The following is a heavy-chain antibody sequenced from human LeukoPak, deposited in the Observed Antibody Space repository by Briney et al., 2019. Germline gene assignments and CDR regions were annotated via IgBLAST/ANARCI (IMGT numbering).Heavy chain of an antibody. CDR2: IYHSGST. CDR1: GYSISSGYY. J-gene: IGHJ4*02. V-gene: IGHV4-38-2*01. D-gene: IGHD3-22*01. CDR3: ARHLSPRITKMTY. Sequence: KPSETLSLTCAVSGYSISSGYYWGWIRQPPRKGLEWIGSIYHSGSTYYNPSLKSRVTISVYTCTNQFSLKLRSVTAADTAVYYCARHLSPRITKMTYWGQGTLVTVSS.